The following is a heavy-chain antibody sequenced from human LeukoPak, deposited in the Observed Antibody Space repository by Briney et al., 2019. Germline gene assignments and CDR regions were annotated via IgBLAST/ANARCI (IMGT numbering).Heavy chain of an antibody. Sequence: PGGSLRLSCAASGFTVSSNYMSWVRQAPGKGLEWVSVIYSGGSTYYADSVKGRFTISRDNAKKALYLQMNSLRAEDTAVYYCASSRNTVDTVAIGIGDYWGQGTLVTVSS. CDR2: IYSGGST. J-gene: IGHJ4*02. CDR3: ASSRNTVDTVAIGIGDY. CDR1: GFTVSSNY. V-gene: IGHV3-66*01. D-gene: IGHD1-26*01.